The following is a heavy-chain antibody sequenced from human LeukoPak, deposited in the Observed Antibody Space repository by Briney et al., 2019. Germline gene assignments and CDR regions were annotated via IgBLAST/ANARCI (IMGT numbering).Heavy chain of an antibody. Sequence: GRSLRLSCAASGFTFDDYAMHWVRQAPGKGLEWVSGISWNSGSIGYADSVKGRFTISRDNAKNSLYLQMNSLRAEDTALYYCAKGLRLLWFGEPLDYWGQGTLVTVSS. D-gene: IGHD3-10*01. CDR1: GFTFDDYA. CDR3: AKGLRLLWFGEPLDY. J-gene: IGHJ4*02. CDR2: ISWNSGSI. V-gene: IGHV3-9*01.